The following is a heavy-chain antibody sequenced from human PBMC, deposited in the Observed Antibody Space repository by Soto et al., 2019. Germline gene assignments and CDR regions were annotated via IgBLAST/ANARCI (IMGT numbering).Heavy chain of an antibody. D-gene: IGHD3-10*02. CDR1: RGSISSGGYY. Sequence: QVQLQESGPRLVKPSQTLSLTCTVSRGSISSGGYYWTSIRQQPGQGLEWIGYIYYSGRTYYNPSLKCRVTISGDTSKNQCSPKLSSVTAAYTALYYCARSVFAWGLGTLVTVSS. CDR3: ARSVFA. V-gene: IGHV4-31*03. J-gene: IGHJ5*02. CDR2: IYYSGRT.